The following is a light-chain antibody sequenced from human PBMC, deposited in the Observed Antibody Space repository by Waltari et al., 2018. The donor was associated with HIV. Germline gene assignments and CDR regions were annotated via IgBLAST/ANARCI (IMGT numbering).Light chain of an antibody. CDR2: GAA. Sequence: ELVMTQSPATLSVSPGERATLSCRASPSVSSNLAWDQQKPGQAPRHLIYGAATRANGIPARCSGSGSGTEFTLNISSMQSEDFAVYYCQQYNNWHPWTFGQGTKVEIK. V-gene: IGKV3-15*01. CDR3: QQYNNWHPWT. J-gene: IGKJ1*01. CDR1: PSVSSN.